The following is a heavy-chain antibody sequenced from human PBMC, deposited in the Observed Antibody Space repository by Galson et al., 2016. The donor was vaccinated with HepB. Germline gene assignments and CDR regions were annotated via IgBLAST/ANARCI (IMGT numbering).Heavy chain of an antibody. CDR3: AREMCDGDCTDAFDI. CDR2: ITATGGST. D-gene: IGHD2-21*02. V-gene: IGHV3-23*01. CDR1: GITLRNFI. Sequence: SLRLSCAASGITLRNFIIHWVRQAPGKGLEWVSSITATGGSTYIADSVKGRFTISRDNSKNTLYLQMNSLRAADTAVYYCAREMCDGDCTDAFDIWGQGTMVTVSS. J-gene: IGHJ3*02.